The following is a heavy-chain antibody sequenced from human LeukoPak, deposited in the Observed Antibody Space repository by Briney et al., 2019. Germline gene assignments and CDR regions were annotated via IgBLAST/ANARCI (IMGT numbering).Heavy chain of an antibody. J-gene: IGHJ4*02. V-gene: IGHV1-2*02. Sequence: ASVKVSCKASGYIFTGYYMHWVRQAPGQGLEWMGWINPNSGGTNYAQKFQGRVTMTRDTSISTAYMELSRLRSDDTAVFYCATSSGWKSNIDYWAQGTLVTVSS. CDR3: ATSSGWKSNIDY. CDR2: INPNSGGT. D-gene: IGHD6-19*01. CDR1: GYIFTGYY.